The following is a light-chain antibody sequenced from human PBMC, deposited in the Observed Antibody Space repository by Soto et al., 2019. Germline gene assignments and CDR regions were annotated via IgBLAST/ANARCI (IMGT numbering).Light chain of an antibody. J-gene: IGKJ5*01. CDR3: QQRSDWPIT. Sequence: EVVLTQSPATLSLSPGERATLSCRASQSVSRYLAWYQQKPGQAPRLLIFDASNRATGIPARFSASGSGTDFTLTISSLESEDSAVYYCQQRSDWPITFGQGTLLDIK. CDR2: DAS. V-gene: IGKV3-11*01. CDR1: QSVSRY.